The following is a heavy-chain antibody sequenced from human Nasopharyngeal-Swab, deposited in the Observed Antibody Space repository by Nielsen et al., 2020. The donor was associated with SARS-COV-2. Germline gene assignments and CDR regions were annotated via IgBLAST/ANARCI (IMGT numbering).Heavy chain of an antibody. Sequence: ASVQVSCKASGYTFTGYYMHWVRQAPGQGLEWMGWINPNSGGKNYAQKFQGWVTMTRDKSISTAYMELSRLRSDDTAVYYCARSHIVVVTDAFDIWGQGTMVTVSS. J-gene: IGHJ3*02. V-gene: IGHV1-2*04. CDR3: ARSHIVVVTDAFDI. CDR2: INPNSGGK. D-gene: IGHD2-21*02. CDR1: GYTFTGYY.